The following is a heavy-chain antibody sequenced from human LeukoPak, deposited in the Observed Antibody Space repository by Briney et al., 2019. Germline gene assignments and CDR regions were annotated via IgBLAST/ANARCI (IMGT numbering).Heavy chain of an antibody. Sequence: ASVKVSCKASGCTFTSYGISWVRQAPGQGLEWMGWISAYNGNTNYAQKLQGRVTMTTDTSTSTAYMELRSLRSEDTAVYYCATATYCSSTSCYTGVGLGYWGQGTLVTVSS. CDR1: GCTFTSYG. D-gene: IGHD2-2*02. CDR3: ATATYCSSTSCYTGVGLGY. V-gene: IGHV1-18*01. CDR2: ISAYNGNT. J-gene: IGHJ4*02.